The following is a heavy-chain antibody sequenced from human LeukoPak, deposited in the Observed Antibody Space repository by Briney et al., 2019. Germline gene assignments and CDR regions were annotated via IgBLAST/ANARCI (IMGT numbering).Heavy chain of an antibody. CDR1: GFTFTSYW. V-gene: IGHV3-7*01. CDR2: IKHDGSEK. Sequence: GRALILSCAASGFTFTSYWMNWGRQAPGKGLEWLANIKHDGSEKYYVDSVRGRFSISRDNAKNSLYLQMNSLRAEDTAVYYCARYSYGAFDYWGQGTLVTVSS. D-gene: IGHD4-17*01. J-gene: IGHJ4*02. CDR3: ARYSYGAFDY.